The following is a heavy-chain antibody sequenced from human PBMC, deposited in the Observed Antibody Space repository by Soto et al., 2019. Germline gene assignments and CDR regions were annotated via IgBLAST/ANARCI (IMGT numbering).Heavy chain of an antibody. V-gene: IGHV1-8*01. Sequence: QVQLVQSGAEVKKPGASVKVSCKASGYTFTNYDINWVRQATGQGLEWMGWMNPNSGNTGYAQKFQGRVTMTRDTSITTAYMELSRLRSDDTAVYYCARRHDYGDYPDYWGQGTLVTVSS. CDR3: ARRHDYGDYPDY. CDR2: MNPNSGNT. CDR1: GYTFTNYD. J-gene: IGHJ4*02. D-gene: IGHD4-17*01.